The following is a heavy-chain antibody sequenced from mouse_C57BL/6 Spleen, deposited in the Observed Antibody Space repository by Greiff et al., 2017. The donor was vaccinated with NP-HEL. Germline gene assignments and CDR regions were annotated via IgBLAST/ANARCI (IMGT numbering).Heavy chain of an antibody. CDR3: ARERYYAMDY. CDR1: GYSITSGYD. J-gene: IGHJ4*01. CDR2: ISYSGST. V-gene: IGHV3-1*01. Sequence: EVQLQQSGPGMVKPSQSLSLTCTVTGYSITSGYDWHWIRHFPGNKLEWMGYISYSGSTKYNPSLKSRISITHDTSKNQFFLKLNSVTTEDTATYYCARERYYAMDYWGQGTSVTVSS.